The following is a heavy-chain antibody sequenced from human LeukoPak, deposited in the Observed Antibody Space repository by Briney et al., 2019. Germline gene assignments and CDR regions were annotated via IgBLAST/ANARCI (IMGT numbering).Heavy chain of an antibody. CDR3: AREEGETNWFDP. CDR1: GYTFTSYY. CDR2: INPSGGST. J-gene: IGHJ5*02. V-gene: IGHV1-46*01. Sequence: VASVKVSCKASGYTFTSYYMHWVRQAPGQGPEWMGIINPSGGSTSYAQKFQGRVTMTRDTSTSTVYMELSSLRSEDTAVYYCAREEGETNWFDPWGQGTLVTVSS.